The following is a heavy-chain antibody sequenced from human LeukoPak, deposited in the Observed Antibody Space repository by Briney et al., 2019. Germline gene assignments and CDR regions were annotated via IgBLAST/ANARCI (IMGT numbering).Heavy chain of an antibody. Sequence: GGSLRLSCAASRFTFSNYGMSWVRQAPGKGLEWVSAISGSGGSTYYADSVKGRFTISRDNSKNTLYLQMHSLRAEDTAVYYCARAPLSGNSYSGSYYPDYWGQGTLVTVSS. CDR2: ISGSGGST. D-gene: IGHD1-26*01. J-gene: IGHJ4*02. CDR1: RFTFSNYG. V-gene: IGHV3-23*01. CDR3: ARAPLSGNSYSGSYYPDY.